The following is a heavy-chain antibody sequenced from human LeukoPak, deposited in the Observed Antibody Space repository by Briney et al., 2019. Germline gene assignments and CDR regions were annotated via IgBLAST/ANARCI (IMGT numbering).Heavy chain of an antibody. CDR3: ARVYYYDSSGYY. J-gene: IGHJ4*02. Sequence: SETLSLTCTVSGASVSSYYWGWIRQPPGKGLEWIGSIYYSGSTYYNPSLKSRVTISVDTSKNQFSLKLSSVTAADTAVYYCARVYYYDSSGYYWGQGTLVTVSS. CDR2: IYYSGST. CDR1: GASVSSYY. V-gene: IGHV4-39*07. D-gene: IGHD3-22*01.